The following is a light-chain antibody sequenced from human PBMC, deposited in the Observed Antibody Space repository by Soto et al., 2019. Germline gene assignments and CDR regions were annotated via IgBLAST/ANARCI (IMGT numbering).Light chain of an antibody. Sequence: QPVLTQSPSASASLGASVKFPCTLSSGHSSYAIAWHQQQPGRGPRYLMKVSSDGSHTRGDGIPDRFSGSSSGAERYLTISSLQSEDEADYYCQTWGTGIRVFGGGTKLTVL. CDR2: VSSDGSH. CDR3: QTWGTGIRV. CDR1: SGHSSYA. V-gene: IGLV4-69*01. J-gene: IGLJ3*02.